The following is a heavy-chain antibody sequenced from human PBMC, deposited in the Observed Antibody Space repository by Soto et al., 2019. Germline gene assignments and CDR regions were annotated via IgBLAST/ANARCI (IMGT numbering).Heavy chain of an antibody. CDR2: IIPIFGTA. D-gene: IGHD2-2*01. Sequence: WASVKVSCKASGGTFSSYAISWVRQAPGQGLEWMGGIIPIFGTANYAQKFQGRVTITADESTSTAYMELSRLRSEDTAVYYCARSKGYQLLSFDYWGQGTLVTVSS. V-gene: IGHV1-69*13. CDR1: GGTFSSYA. J-gene: IGHJ4*02. CDR3: ARSKGYQLLSFDY.